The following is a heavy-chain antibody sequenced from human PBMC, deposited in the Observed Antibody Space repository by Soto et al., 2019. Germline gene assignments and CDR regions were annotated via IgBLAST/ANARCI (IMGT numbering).Heavy chain of an antibody. CDR2: IYYSGST. J-gene: IGHJ4*02. Sequence: QVQLQESGPGLVKPSQTLSLTCTVSGGSVSSGAYYWNWIRQHPGKGLEWIGHIYYSGSTYYNPSRKSRVTISVDTSKNQFSLNLRSVTAADTAVYYCARDAGNYGGPGAFDYWGQGTLVTVSS. V-gene: IGHV4-31*03. CDR1: GGSVSSGAYY. CDR3: ARDAGNYGGPGAFDY. D-gene: IGHD4-17*01.